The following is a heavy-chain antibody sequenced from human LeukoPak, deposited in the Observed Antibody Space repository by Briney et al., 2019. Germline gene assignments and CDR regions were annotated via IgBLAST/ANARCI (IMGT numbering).Heavy chain of an antibody. CDR3: ARNTDVSAPGVYYFDY. J-gene: IGHJ4*02. V-gene: IGHV3-7*02. D-gene: IGHD6-13*01. CDR1: GFTFSSFW. CDR2: IKEDGSEK. Sequence: GGSLRLSCAASGFTFSSFWMNWVRQAPGKGLEWVANIKEDGSEKYYVDSVKGRFTISRDNSKNILYLQMNSLRVEDTAVYYCARNTDVSAPGVYYFDYWGQGTLVTVSS.